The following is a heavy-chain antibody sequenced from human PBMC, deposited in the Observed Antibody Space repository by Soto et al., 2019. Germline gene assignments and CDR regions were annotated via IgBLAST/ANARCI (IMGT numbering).Heavy chain of an antibody. CDR2: ISGSSTYI. V-gene: IGHV3-21*01. J-gene: IGHJ4*02. D-gene: IGHD3-9*01. Sequence: EVHLVESGGGLVKPGGSLRLSCAASGFTFRSYSMNWVRQAPGKGLEWVSSISGSSTYIIYAGSVKGRFTISRDDAKSSLFLQMDSLTVDDTAVYYCARFETVAIHDIDYWVQGTLVTVSS. CDR1: GFTFRSYS. CDR3: ARFETVAIHDIDY.